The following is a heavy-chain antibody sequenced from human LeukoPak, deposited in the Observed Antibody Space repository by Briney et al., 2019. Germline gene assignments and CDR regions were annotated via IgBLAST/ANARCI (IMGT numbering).Heavy chain of an antibody. V-gene: IGHV3-7*01. CDR2: MSPDGSDK. CDR1: GFSFRDYW. CDR3: VTSWCRQQRDY. D-gene: IGHD2-8*01. J-gene: IGHJ4*02. Sequence: PGGSLRISCAASGFSFRDYWMSWVRQAPGKGLEWVADMSPDGSDKTYVDSVKGRLTISRDNAKQSLYLQMDSLTAEDTAVYYCVTSWCRQQRDYWGQGALVTVSS.